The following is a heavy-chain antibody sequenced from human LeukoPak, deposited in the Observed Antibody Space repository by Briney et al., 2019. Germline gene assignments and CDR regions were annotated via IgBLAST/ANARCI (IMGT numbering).Heavy chain of an antibody. CDR2: IYSGGST. Sequence: PGGSLRLSCAASGFTVSSNYMSWVRQAPGKGLEWVSVIYSGGSTYYADSVKGRFTISRDNSKNTLYLQMNSLRAEDTAVYYCAXASNGGYFDYWGQGTLVTVSS. V-gene: IGHV3-53*01. J-gene: IGHJ4*02. D-gene: IGHD3-10*01. CDR3: AXASNGGYFDY. CDR1: GFTVSSNY.